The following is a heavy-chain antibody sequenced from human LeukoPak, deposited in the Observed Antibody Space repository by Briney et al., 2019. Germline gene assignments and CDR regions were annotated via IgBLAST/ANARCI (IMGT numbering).Heavy chain of an antibody. CDR3: VRYGPRNYFDY. CDR2: NKSKTDGGTT. Sequence: GGSLRLSCAASGLTFSNVWMSWVRQAPGKGLEWVGRNKSKTDGGTTDYAAPVKGRFTISTDDSKNTLHLQMNSLKTEDTAVYYCVRYGPRNYFDYWGQGTLVTVSS. J-gene: IGHJ4*02. D-gene: IGHD4-17*01. CDR1: GLTFSNVW. V-gene: IGHV3-15*01.